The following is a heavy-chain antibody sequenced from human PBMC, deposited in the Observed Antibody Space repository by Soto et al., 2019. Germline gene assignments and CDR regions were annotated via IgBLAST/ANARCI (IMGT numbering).Heavy chain of an antibody. V-gene: IGHV4-39*01. Sequence: PSETLSLTCTVSGGSLSSSSYYWGWIRQPPGKGLEWIGRINYSGSTYYNPSLKSRVTISVDTSKNQFSLKLSSVTAADTAVYYRARGRNCSGGSCYIHYYYYMDVWGKGTTVTVSS. CDR2: INYSGST. CDR3: ARGRNCSGGSCYIHYYYYMDV. CDR1: GGSLSSSSYY. J-gene: IGHJ6*03. D-gene: IGHD2-15*01.